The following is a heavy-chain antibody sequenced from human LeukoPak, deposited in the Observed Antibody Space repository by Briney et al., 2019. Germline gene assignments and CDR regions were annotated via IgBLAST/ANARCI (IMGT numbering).Heavy chain of an antibody. CDR1: GFTFSSYA. Sequence: GGSLRLSCAASGFTFSSYAMSWVRQAPGKGLEWVSAISGSGGSTYYADSVKGRFTISRDNSKNTLYLQMNSLRAEDTAVYYCAKDSLGFSDFWSGYYYFDYWGQGTLVTVSS. V-gene: IGHV3-23*01. D-gene: IGHD3-3*01. J-gene: IGHJ4*02. CDR2: ISGSGGST. CDR3: AKDSLGFSDFWSGYYYFDY.